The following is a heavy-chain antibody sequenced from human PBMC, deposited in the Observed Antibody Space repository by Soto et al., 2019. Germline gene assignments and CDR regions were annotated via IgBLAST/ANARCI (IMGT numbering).Heavy chain of an antibody. J-gene: IGHJ4*02. Sequence: SVKVSFKASGYTFSSYRVTCLMQAPGQGLEWMGWISADNGNTKYAQKLQGRLTMTTDTSTRTAYMELRSLRSDDTAVYYCSRDAPRILEWLFLDNWGEGT. D-gene: IGHD3-3*01. CDR1: GYTFSSYR. CDR2: ISADNGNT. CDR3: SRDAPRILEWLFLDN. V-gene: IGHV1-18*01.